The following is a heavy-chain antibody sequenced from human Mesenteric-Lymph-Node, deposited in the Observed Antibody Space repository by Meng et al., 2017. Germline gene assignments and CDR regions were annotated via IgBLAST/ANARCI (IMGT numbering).Heavy chain of an antibody. CDR3: ARTPRGYSYGHSFDY. J-gene: IGHJ4*02. CDR2: IYPDTSAT. D-gene: IGHD5-18*01. Sequence: GESLKISCKGSGYSFYGYWIGWVRQMPGKGLEWMGIIYPDTSATRYSPSFQGQVTISADKSISTAYLQWSSLKASDTAMYYCARTPRGYSYGHSFDYWGQGTLVTVSS. V-gene: IGHV5-51*01. CDR1: GYSFYGYW.